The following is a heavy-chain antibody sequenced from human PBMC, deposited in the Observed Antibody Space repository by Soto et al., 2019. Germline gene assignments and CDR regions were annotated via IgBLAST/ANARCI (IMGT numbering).Heavy chain of an antibody. J-gene: IGHJ6*02. CDR3: AREREREQLGYYGVDV. D-gene: IGHD6-13*01. CDR2: ISYDGSHK. V-gene: IGHV3-30*03. Sequence: QVQVVESGGGVVQPGRSLRLACVASGFSFSHYGMQWVRQAPGKGLEWVAVISYDGSHKYYGESVTGRFTISRDNSKNTLYLQMNSMRPDATALYFCAREREREQLGYYGVDVWGQGTTVAVSS. CDR1: GFSFSHYG.